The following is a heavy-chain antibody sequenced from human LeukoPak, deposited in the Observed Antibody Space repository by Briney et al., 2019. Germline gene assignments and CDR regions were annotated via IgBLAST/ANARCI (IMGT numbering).Heavy chain of an antibody. V-gene: IGHV5-51*01. CDR3: ARTDHTYYYDSSGYGDAFDI. J-gene: IGHJ3*02. CDR1: GYSFTSYW. D-gene: IGHD3-22*01. Sequence: GESLKISWKGSGYSFTSYWIGWVRQMPGKGLEWMGIVYPGDSDTRYSPSFQGQVTISADKSISTAYLQWSGLKASGTAMYYCARTDHTYYYDSSGYGDAFDIWGQGTMVTVSS. CDR2: VYPGDSDT.